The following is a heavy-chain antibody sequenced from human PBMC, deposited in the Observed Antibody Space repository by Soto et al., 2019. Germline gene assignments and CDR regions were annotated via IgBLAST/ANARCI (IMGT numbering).Heavy chain of an antibody. Sequence: EVQLVESGGGLVQPGGSLRLSCAASGFTCSSYWMSWVRQAPGKGLEWVANITQDGSEKSYVDSVKCRFTISRDTAKNSLYLQMNSLRAEDTGVYYCARGGRSGDYWGQGPLVNVSS. D-gene: IGHD1-26*01. CDR2: ITQDGSEK. CDR1: GFTCSSYW. V-gene: IGHV3-7*01. CDR3: ARGGRSGDY. J-gene: IGHJ4*02.